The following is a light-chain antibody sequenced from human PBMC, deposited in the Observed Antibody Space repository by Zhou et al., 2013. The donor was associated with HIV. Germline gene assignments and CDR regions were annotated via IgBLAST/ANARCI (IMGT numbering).Light chain of an antibody. J-gene: IGKJ2*02. V-gene: IGKV1-39*01. CDR2: AAS. CDR1: QSISTY. Sequence: DIQMTQSPSSLSASVGDRVTITCRANQSISTYLNWYQQKPGKAPKLLIYAASSLQSGVPSRFSGSGSGTDFTLTISSLQLEDFATYYCQQTYNTPLCT. CDR3: QQTYNTPLCT.